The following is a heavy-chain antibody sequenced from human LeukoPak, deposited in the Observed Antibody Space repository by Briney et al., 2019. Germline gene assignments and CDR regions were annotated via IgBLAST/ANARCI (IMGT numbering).Heavy chain of an antibody. D-gene: IGHD3-10*02. CDR3: AELGITMIGGV. Sequence: GGSLRLSCAASGFIFSRNSMNWVRQAPGKGLEWVSYISSSGSTIYYADSVKGRFTISRDNAKNSLYLQMNSLRAEDTAVYYCAELGITMIGGVWGKGTTVTISS. J-gene: IGHJ6*04. V-gene: IGHV3-48*04. CDR1: GFIFSRNS. CDR2: ISSSGSTI.